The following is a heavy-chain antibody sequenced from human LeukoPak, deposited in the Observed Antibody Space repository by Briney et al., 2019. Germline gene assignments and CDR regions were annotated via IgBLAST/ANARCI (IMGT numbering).Heavy chain of an antibody. J-gene: IGHJ6*04. D-gene: IGHD6-13*01. CDR1: GGSISSSSYY. CDR2: IYYSGST. Sequence: SETLSLACTVSGGSISSSSYYWGWIRQPPGKGLEWIGSIYYSGSTYYNPSLKSRVTIFVDTSKNQFSLKLSSVTAADTAVYYCARRIAAAGSVDVWGEGTTVTISS. V-gene: IGHV4-39*01. CDR3: ARRIAAAGSVDV.